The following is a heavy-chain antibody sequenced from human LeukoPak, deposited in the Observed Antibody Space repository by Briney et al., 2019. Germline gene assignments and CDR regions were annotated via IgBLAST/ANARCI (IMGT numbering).Heavy chain of an antibody. J-gene: IGHJ4*01. CDR2: ISGTGIST. D-gene: IGHD2-21*02. CDR3: SKVNYCGGDCRYFDN. Sequence: GGSLRLSCAVSGFTFSSYAMSWVRQAPGKGLGWVSAISGTGISTYYADSVKGRFTISRDNSKNTLYLQMNSLGAEDTAIYYCSKVNYCGGDCRYFDNWGQGTLVTVSS. V-gene: IGHV3-23*01. CDR1: GFTFSSYA.